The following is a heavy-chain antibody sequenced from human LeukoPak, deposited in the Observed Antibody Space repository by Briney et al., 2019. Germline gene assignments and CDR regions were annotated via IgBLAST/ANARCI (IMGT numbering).Heavy chain of an antibody. CDR2: INPSGGST. J-gene: IGHJ4*02. D-gene: IGHD3-22*01. Sequence: ASVEVSCKASGYTFTSYYMHWVRQAPGQGLEWMGIINPSGGSTSYAQKFQGRVTMTRDMSTSTVYMELSSLRSEDTAVYYCARAYSSGYSYFDYWGQGTLVTVSS. V-gene: IGHV1-46*01. CDR3: ARAYSSGYSYFDY. CDR1: GYTFTSYY.